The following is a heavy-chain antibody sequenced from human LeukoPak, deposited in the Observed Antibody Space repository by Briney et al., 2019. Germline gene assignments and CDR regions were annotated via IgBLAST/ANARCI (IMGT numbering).Heavy chain of an antibody. D-gene: IGHD3-3*02. Sequence: GASVKVSCKASGYTFTSYGISWVRQAPGQGLEWMGWISAYNGNTNYAQKLQGRVTMTTDTSTSTAYMELSRLRSDDTAVYYCASEPRNPHFTTIESYYFDYWGQGTLVTVSS. CDR3: ASEPRNPHFTTIESYYFDY. CDR2: ISAYNGNT. J-gene: IGHJ4*02. CDR1: GYTFTSYG. V-gene: IGHV1-18*01.